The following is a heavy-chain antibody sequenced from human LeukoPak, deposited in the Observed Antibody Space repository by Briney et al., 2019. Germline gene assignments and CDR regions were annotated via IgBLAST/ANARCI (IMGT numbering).Heavy chain of an antibody. D-gene: IGHD6-13*01. J-gene: IGHJ4*02. CDR1: GGSISSGGYY. CDR3: AREIIAAAYLNFDY. CDR2: IYYSGST. V-gene: IGHV4-31*11. Sequence: SETLSLTCAVSGGSISSGGYYWSWIRQHPGKGLEWIGYIYYSGSTYYNPSLKSRVTISVDTSKNQFSLKLSSVTAADTAVYYCAREIIAAAYLNFDYWGQGTLVTVSS.